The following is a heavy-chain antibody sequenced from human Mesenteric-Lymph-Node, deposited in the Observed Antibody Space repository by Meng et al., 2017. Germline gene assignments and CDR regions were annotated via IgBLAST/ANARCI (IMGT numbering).Heavy chain of an antibody. CDR1: GGSISSGNW. J-gene: IGHJ4*02. V-gene: IGHV4-4*02. CDR3: ARLTNRGLDY. D-gene: IGHD1-14*01. CDR2: IYHSGST. Sequence: QVQLQESGPGLVKPSGTLSLTCAGSGGSISSGNWWTWVRQPPGKGLEWIGEIYHSGSTNYNPSLKSRVTISVDKSQNQFSLKLSSVTAADTAVYYCARLTNRGLDYWGQGTLVTVSS.